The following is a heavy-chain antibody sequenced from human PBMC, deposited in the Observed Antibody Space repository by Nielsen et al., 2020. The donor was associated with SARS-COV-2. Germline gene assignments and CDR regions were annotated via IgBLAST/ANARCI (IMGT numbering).Heavy chain of an antibody. Sequence: SETLSLTCAVYGGSFSGYDWTWIRQPPGKGLEWIGEINHSGSTKYNPSLKSRVTISVDTSKNQFSLKLSSVTAADTAVYYCARGDSSGYYYSWYFDLWGRGTLVTVSS. CDR2: INHSGST. CDR3: ARGDSSGYYYSWYFDL. V-gene: IGHV4-34*01. D-gene: IGHD3-22*01. CDR1: GGSFSGYD. J-gene: IGHJ2*01.